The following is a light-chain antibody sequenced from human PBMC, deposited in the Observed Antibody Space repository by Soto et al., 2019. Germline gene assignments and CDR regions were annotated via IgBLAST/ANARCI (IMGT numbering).Light chain of an antibody. J-gene: IGKJ2*02. Sequence: EIVMTQSPSTLSASPGERATLSCRASQSVSSNLAWYQQKPVQAPRILIYGASTRATGIPGRFSGSGSGTEVTLTISSLQSEDFAVYYCQQYNNWPPWTFGQGTKLEIK. V-gene: IGKV3-15*01. CDR1: QSVSSN. CDR3: QQYNNWPPWT. CDR2: GAS.